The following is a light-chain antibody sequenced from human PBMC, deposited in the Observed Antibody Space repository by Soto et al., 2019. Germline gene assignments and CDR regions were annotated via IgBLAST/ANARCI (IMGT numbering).Light chain of an antibody. CDR1: SSDVGGYDF. Sequence: QSALTQPPSASGSPGQSVTISCTGASSDVGGYDFVSWYQQHPGKAPKLMIYDVTKRPSGVPDRFSGSKSANTASLTVSGLQADDEADYYCSSYAGRSLPVAFGGGTKVTV. J-gene: IGLJ2*01. V-gene: IGLV2-8*01. CDR3: SSYAGRSLPVA. CDR2: DVT.